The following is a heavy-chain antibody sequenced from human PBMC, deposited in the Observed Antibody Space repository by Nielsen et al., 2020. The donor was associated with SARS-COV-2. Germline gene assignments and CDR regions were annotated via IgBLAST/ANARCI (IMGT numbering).Heavy chain of an antibody. D-gene: IGHD3-3*01. V-gene: IGHV4-34*01. CDR1: GGSFSGYY. CDR2: INVLGST. Sequence: SETLSLTCAVYGGSFSGYYWNWIRQSPGKGLEWIGEINVLGSTNYNPSLKGRVAISADMSRNHFSLQLSSVTAADTAVYYCARDGAILGVVTLNWFDPWAQGTQVTVSS. CDR3: ARDGAILGVVTLNWFDP. J-gene: IGHJ5*02.